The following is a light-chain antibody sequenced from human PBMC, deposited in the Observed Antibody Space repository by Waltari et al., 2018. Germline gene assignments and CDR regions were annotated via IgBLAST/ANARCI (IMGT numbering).Light chain of an antibody. CDR2: EVS. CDR3: SSYTSTTDLV. CDR1: TSSVGGYTY. Sequence: QSALTQPASVSGSPGQSITLSCTGTTSSVGGYTYVSWPQQHPGKAPKLIIFEVSYRPSGVSNRFSGSKSGNTASLTISGLQPDDEADYYCSSYTSTTDLVFGGGTKVTVL. V-gene: IGLV2-14*01. J-gene: IGLJ3*02.